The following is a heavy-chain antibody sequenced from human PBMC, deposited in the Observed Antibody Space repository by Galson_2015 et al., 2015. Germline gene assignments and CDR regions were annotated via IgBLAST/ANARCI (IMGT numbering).Heavy chain of an antibody. CDR2: IYYSGST. Sequence: SETLSLTCAVSGGSISSFNWWSWVRQPPGKGLEWIGEIYYSGSTDYNPSLKSRVTISVDTSKNQFSLKLSSVTAADTAVYYCARDRRYCSGGSCYSLRYFDLWGRGSLVTVSS. CDR1: GGSISSFNW. V-gene: IGHV4-4*02. J-gene: IGHJ2*01. CDR3: ARDRRYCSGGSCYSLRYFDL. D-gene: IGHD2-15*01.